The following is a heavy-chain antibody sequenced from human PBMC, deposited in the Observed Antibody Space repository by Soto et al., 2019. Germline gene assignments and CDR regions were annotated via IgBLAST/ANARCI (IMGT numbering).Heavy chain of an antibody. CDR2: IYYSGST. CDR3: ARAPMVRGVIIIQSSWFDP. J-gene: IGHJ5*02. V-gene: IGHV4-59*01. CDR1: GGSIFSYY. D-gene: IGHD3-10*01. Sequence: PSETLSLTCTVSGGSIFSYYWSWIRQSPGKGLEWIGYIYYSGSTNYNPSLKSRVTISVDMSKSQLSLKLSSVTAADTAVYYCARAPMVRGVIIIQSSWFDPWGQGILVTVSS.